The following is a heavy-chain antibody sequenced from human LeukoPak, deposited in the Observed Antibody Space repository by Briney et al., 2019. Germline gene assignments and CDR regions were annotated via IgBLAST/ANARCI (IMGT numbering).Heavy chain of an antibody. CDR3: ARESRSRDFWSGYSPFDY. J-gene: IGHJ4*02. Sequence: SETLSLTCTVSGGSISSYYWGWIRQPAGKGLEWIGRIYTSGSTNYNPSLKSRVTMSVDTSKNQFSLKLSSVTAADTAVYYCARESRSRDFWSGYSPFDYWGQGTLVTVSS. D-gene: IGHD3-3*01. CDR2: IYTSGST. CDR1: GGSISSYY. V-gene: IGHV4-4*07.